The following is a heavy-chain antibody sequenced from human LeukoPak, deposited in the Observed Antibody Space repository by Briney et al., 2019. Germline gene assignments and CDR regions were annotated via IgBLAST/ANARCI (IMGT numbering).Heavy chain of an antibody. Sequence: GGSLRLSCAASGFTNSSYSMNLVRQAAGKGLEWVSSISSSSSYIYYADSVKGRFTISRDNAKNSLYLQMNSLRAEDTAVYYCARGRCSSTSCTDYYYGMDVWGQGTTVTVSS. V-gene: IGHV3-21*01. D-gene: IGHD2-2*01. CDR3: ARGRCSSTSCTDYYYGMDV. CDR1: GFTNSSYS. J-gene: IGHJ6*02. CDR2: ISSSSSYI.